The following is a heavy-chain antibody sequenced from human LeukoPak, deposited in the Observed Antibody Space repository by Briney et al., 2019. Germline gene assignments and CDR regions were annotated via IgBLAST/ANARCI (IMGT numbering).Heavy chain of an antibody. D-gene: IGHD6-13*01. CDR2: VFYSGST. CDR1: GGSISSYY. CDR3: ARVIFGSSSWTYYYYYYYMDV. Sequence: SETLSLTCTVSGGSISSYYWSWIRRPPGKGLEWIAYVFYSGSTNYNPSLKSRVTISVDTSKNQFSLKLSSVTAADTAVYYCARVIFGSSSWTYYYYYYYMDVWGKGTTVTISS. V-gene: IGHV4-59*08. J-gene: IGHJ6*03.